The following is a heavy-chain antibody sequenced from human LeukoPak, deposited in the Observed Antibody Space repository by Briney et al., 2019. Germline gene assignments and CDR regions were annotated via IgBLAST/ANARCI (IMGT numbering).Heavy chain of an antibody. CDR1: GGSISSGGYY. J-gene: IGHJ6*02. D-gene: IGHD2-2*01. CDR3: ARGGRSAAMRYYYGMDV. CDR2: IYYSGST. Sequence: TLSLTCTVSGGSISSGGYYWSWIRQHPGRGLEWIGYIYYSGSTYYNPSLKSRVTISVDTSKNQFSLKLSSVTAADTAVYYCARGGRSAAMRYYYGMDVWGQGTTVTVSS. V-gene: IGHV4-31*03.